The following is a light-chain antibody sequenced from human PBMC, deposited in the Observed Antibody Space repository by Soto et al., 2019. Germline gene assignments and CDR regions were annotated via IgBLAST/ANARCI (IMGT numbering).Light chain of an antibody. J-gene: IGKJ5*01. Sequence: EILLTQSPGTLSLSPGERATLSCGASQSVSRSYLAWYQQKPGQAPRLLIYGASSRATGIPDRLSGSGSGTEFTLTISRMEPEDFAVYYCQQYGSSPDFGHGTRLEI. CDR2: GAS. V-gene: IGKV3-20*01. CDR3: QQYGSSPD. CDR1: QSVSRSY.